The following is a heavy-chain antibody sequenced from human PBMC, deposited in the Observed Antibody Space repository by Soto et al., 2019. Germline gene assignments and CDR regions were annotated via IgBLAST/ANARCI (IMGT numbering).Heavy chain of an antibody. CDR2: ISAYNGNT. D-gene: IGHD2-2*01. CDR1: GYTFTSYG. V-gene: IGHV1-18*01. Sequence: ASLKVSCNASGYTFTSYGLSWVRQAPGQGNEWMGWISAYNGNTNYAQKLQGRVIMTTDTSTSTAYMELRSLRSDDTAVYYCAREVGYCSSTRCYWDYYYYGMDVWGQGTTVTVSS. J-gene: IGHJ6*02. CDR3: AREVGYCSSTRCYWDYYYYGMDV.